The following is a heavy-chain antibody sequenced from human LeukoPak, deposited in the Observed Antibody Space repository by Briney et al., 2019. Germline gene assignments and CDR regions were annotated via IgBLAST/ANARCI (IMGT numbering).Heavy chain of an antibody. CDR1: GGSISSGRYY. CDR2: IYTSGST. D-gene: IGHD5-24*01. V-gene: IGHV4-61*02. Sequence: SETLSLTCTLSGGSISSGRYYGRWIRQPAGKGLEWSGRIYTSGSTNYNPSLKSRVTISVDTSKNQFSLKLSSVTAADTAVYYCARVSRDGYNRFDYWGQGTLVTVSS. CDR3: ARVSRDGYNRFDY. J-gene: IGHJ4*02.